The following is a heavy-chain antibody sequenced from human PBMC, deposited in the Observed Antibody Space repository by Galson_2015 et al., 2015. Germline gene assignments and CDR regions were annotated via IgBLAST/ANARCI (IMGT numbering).Heavy chain of an antibody. D-gene: IGHD3-10*01. CDR2: INKDGREK. CDR1: GFTFSGHW. Sequence: SLRLSCAASGFTFSGHWMSWVRQAPGKGLEWVANINKDGREKNYVDSVKGRFTISRDNAKNSLYLQMNSLRAEDTAVYYCTRRLVRGVIIRDFDSWGQGTLVTVSS. J-gene: IGHJ4*02. CDR3: TRRLVRGVIIRDFDS. V-gene: IGHV3-7*01.